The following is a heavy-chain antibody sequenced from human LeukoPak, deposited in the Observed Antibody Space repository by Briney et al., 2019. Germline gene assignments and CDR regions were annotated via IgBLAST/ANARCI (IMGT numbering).Heavy chain of an antibody. J-gene: IGHJ4*02. D-gene: IGHD2-2*01. CDR1: GFTFSSYG. Sequence: PGRSLRLSCAASGFTFSSYGMHWVSQAPGKGLEWEAVKWYDGSNKYYADSVKGRFTISRDNSENTLYLQMNSLRAEDTAVYYCAREYCSSTSCYSDYWGQGTLVTVSS. V-gene: IGHV3-33*01. CDR2: KWYDGSNK. CDR3: AREYCSSTSCYSDY.